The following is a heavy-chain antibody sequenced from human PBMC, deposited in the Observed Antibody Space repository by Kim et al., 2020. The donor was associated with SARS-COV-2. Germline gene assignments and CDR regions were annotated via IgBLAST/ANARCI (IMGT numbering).Heavy chain of an antibody. Sequence: GRFTISEDNSKKRLYLQMNSLRAEDTAVYYCAKGGYCSSTSCYTYYCDYWGQGTLVTVSS. D-gene: IGHD2-2*01. CDR3: AKGGYCSSTSCYTYYCDY. J-gene: IGHJ4*02. V-gene: IGHV3-30*02.